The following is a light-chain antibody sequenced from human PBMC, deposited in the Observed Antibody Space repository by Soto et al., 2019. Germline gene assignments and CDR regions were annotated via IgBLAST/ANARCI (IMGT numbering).Light chain of an antibody. Sequence: EVVMTQSPATLSVSPGERATLSCRAIRRVGTSVAWSHQSPGQAPRLLLYGASTRATGIAARFTGSGSGTEFTLTISSLQTEDFAVYYCQQYNNWPITFGPGTRLEIK. CDR2: GAS. V-gene: IGKV3-15*01. CDR1: RRVGTS. J-gene: IGKJ5*01. CDR3: QQYNNWPIT.